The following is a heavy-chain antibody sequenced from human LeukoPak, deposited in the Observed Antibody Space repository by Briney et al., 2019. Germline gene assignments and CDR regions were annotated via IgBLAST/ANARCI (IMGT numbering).Heavy chain of an antibody. CDR3: ASLPYYDFWSGYYTPRGG. CDR1: GGSISSGGYY. J-gene: IGHJ4*02. Sequence: PSQTLSLTCTVSGGSISSGGYYWSWIRQHPGKGLEWIGYIYYSGSTCYNPSLKSRVTISVDTSKNQFSLKLSSVTAADTAVYYCASLPYYDFWSGYYTPRGGWGQGTLVTVSS. CDR2: IYYSGST. D-gene: IGHD3-3*01. V-gene: IGHV4-31*03.